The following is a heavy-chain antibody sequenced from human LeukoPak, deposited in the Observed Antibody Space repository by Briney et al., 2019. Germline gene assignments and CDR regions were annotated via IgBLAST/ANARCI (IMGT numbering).Heavy chain of an antibody. CDR3: ARGAVTGITVIVGAYYMDV. D-gene: IGHD3-22*01. CDR1: GGSISSGDYY. V-gene: IGHV4-30-4*08. CDR2: IYYSGST. J-gene: IGHJ6*03. Sequence: SETLSLTCTVSGGSISSGDYYWSWIRQPPGKGLEWIGYIYYSGSTYYNPSLKSRVTISVDTSKNQFSLKLSSVTAADTAVYYCARGAVTGITVIVGAYYMDVWGKGTSVTVSS.